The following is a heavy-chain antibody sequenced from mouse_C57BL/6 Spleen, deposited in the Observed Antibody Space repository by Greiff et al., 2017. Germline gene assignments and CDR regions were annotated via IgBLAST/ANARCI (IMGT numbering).Heavy chain of an antibody. D-gene: IGHD2-5*01. J-gene: IGHJ4*01. V-gene: IGHV1-82*01. Sequence: QVQLKQSGPELVKPGASVKISCKASGYAFSSSWMNWVKQRPGKGLEWIGRIYPGDGDTNYNGKFKGKATLTADKSSSTAYMQLSSLTSEDSAVYFCARFYYSNFYAMDYWGQGTSVTVSS. CDR2: IYPGDGDT. CDR3: ARFYYSNFYAMDY. CDR1: GYAFSSSW.